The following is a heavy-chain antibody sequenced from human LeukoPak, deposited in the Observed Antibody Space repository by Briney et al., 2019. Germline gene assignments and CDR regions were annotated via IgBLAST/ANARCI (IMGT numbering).Heavy chain of an antibody. J-gene: IGHJ4*02. Sequence: GGSLRLSCAASGFTFTTYWMMWVRQAPRKGLEWVAKIKHDGSEEYYVDSVRGRFTISRDNAKNSVYLQMNSLRAEDTAVYYCATRNNGCPYHWGQGTLVTVSS. CDR1: GFTFTTYW. D-gene: IGHD5-24*01. CDR2: IKHDGSEE. CDR3: ATRNNGCPYH. V-gene: IGHV3-7*01.